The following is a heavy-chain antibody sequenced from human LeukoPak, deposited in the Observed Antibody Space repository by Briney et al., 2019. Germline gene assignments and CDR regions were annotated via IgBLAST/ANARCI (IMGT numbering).Heavy chain of an antibody. J-gene: IGHJ4*02. V-gene: IGHV4-59*11. CDR3: ARGFSDYPYFFDS. CDR2: IYYSGST. CDR1: GGSISSHY. D-gene: IGHD5-12*01. Sequence: SETLSLTCTVSGGSISSHYWSWIRQPPGKGLEWIGYIYYSGSTNYNPSLKSRVTISVDTSKNQFSLKLSSVTAADTAIYYCARGFSDYPYFFDSWGQGALVTVSS.